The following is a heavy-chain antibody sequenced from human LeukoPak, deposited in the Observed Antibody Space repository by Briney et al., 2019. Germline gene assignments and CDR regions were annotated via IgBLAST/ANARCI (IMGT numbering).Heavy chain of an antibody. CDR2: ISWNSGSI. CDR1: GFMFNDYY. Sequence: EPGGSLRLSCAASGFMFNDYYMSWIRQAPGKGLEWVSGISWNSGSIGYADSVKGRFTISRDNAKNSLYLQMNSLRAEDTALYYCAKGVLSLLSPCFDYWGQGTLVTVSS. D-gene: IGHD3-16*01. J-gene: IGHJ4*02. V-gene: IGHV3-9*01. CDR3: AKGVLSLLSPCFDY.